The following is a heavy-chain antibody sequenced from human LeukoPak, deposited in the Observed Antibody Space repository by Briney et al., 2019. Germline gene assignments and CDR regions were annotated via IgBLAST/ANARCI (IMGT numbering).Heavy chain of an antibody. V-gene: IGHV3-53*01. CDR2: ISDSGAST. CDR3: AKSRHSYGWYPGY. D-gene: IGHD6-19*01. Sequence: GGSLRLSCAAPGFTVSSNYMSWVRQAPGKGLEWVSLISDSGASTFYADSMKGRFTISRDNSKNVLYLQIYNLRAEDTAVYYCAKSRHSYGWYPGYWGQGTLVTVSS. J-gene: IGHJ4*02. CDR1: GFTVSSNY.